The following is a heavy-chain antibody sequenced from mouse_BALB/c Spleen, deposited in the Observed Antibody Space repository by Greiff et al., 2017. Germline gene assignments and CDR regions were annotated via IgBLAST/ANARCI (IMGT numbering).Heavy chain of an antibody. V-gene: IGHV3-2*02. CDR2: ISYSGST. CDR1: GYSITSDYA. D-gene: IGHD1-2*01. CDR3: ASLHYYGPWFAY. J-gene: IGHJ3*01. Sequence: EVQLQESGPGLVKPSQSLSLTCTVTGYSITSDYAWNWIRQFPGNKLEWMGYISYSGSTSYNPSLKSRISITRDTSKNQFFLQLNSVTTEDTATYYCASLHYYGPWFAYWGQGTLVTVSA.